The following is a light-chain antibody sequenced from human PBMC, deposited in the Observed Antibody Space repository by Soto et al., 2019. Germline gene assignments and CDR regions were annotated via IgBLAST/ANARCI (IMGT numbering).Light chain of an antibody. J-gene: IGLJ3*02. CDR3: QTWGTGIRV. V-gene: IGLV4-69*01. Sequence: QLVLTQSPSASASLGASVKLTCTLSSGHGSYAIAWHQQQPEKGPRYLMKLNSDGSHSKGDGIPDRFSGSRSGAERYLTISSLQSEDEADYYCQTWGTGIRVFGGGTKVTVL. CDR2: LNSDGSH. CDR1: SGHGSYA.